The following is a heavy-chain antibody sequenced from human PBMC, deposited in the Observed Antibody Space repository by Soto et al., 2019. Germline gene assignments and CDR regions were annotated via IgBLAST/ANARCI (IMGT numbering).Heavy chain of an antibody. J-gene: IGHJ4*02. CDR1: GFTFSSYG. CDR2: ISYDGSNK. D-gene: IGHD6-6*01. Sequence: QVQLVESGGGVVQPGRSLRLSCAASGFTFSSYGMHWVRQAPGKGLEWVAVISYDGSNKYYADSVKGRFTISRDNSKNTLYLQMNSLRAEDTAVYYCAKTESGLAARPFDYWGQGTLVTVSS. V-gene: IGHV3-30*18. CDR3: AKTESGLAARPFDY.